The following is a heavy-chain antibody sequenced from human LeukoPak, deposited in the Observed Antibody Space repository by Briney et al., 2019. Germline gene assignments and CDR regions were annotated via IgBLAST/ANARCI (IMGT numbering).Heavy chain of an antibody. J-gene: IGHJ6*03. CDR2: IRFDGSNN. D-gene: IGHD3-22*01. V-gene: IGHV3-30*02. CDR3: AKDGGGYYPYYYYYMDV. Sequence: GGSLRLSCAASGFTFNSCGIHWVRQAPGKGLEWVAFIRFDGSNNYYADSVKGRFTISRDNSKNTLYLQMNSLRAEDTAVYYCAKDGGGYYPYYYYYMDVWGKGTTVTISS. CDR1: GFTFNSCG.